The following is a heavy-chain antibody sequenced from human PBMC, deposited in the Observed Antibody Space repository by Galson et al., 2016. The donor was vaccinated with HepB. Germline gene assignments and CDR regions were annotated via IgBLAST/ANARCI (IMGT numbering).Heavy chain of an antibody. D-gene: IGHD3-22*01. CDR2: ISMDGSKK. Sequence: SLRLSCAASGFTFSGHGIHWVRQAPGKGLEWVAVISMDGSKKYYADSVKGRFTISRDNPKNTLHLEMNSLRAEDTAIYYCAKDRYVRSDYYYGLDYWGQGILVIVSS. CDR1: GFTFSGHG. CDR3: AKDRYVRSDYYYGLDY. J-gene: IGHJ4*02. V-gene: IGHV3-30*18.